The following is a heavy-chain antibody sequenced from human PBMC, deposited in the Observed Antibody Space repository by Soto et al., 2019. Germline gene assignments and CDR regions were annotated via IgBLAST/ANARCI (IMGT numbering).Heavy chain of an antibody. CDR2: ISPDGSTT. CDR3: VRPRYDGSGTPFDY. D-gene: IGHD3-22*01. Sequence: EVHLVESGGGLFRLGGSLRLSLEASGFSLIGYWRNWAGKVPGKGLVWVSRISPDGSTTTHADSVKGRFTISRDNAKNTLYLQMNSLRPEDTAVYYCVRPRYDGSGTPFDYWGQGTLVTVSS. V-gene: IGHV3-74*01. CDR1: GFSLIGYW. J-gene: IGHJ4*02.